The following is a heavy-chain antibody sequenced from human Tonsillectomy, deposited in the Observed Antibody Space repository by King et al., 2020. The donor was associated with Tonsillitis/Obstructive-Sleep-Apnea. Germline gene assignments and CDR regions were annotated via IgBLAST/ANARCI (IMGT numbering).Heavy chain of an antibody. V-gene: IGHV3-23*04. J-gene: IGHJ4*02. CDR2: ISVSGVRT. CDR3: ATSETPDY. CDR1: GFTFSSYS. Sequence: QLVESGGGLVQPGGSLRLSCAASGFTFSSYSMSCVRQAPGKGLEWVSGISVSGVRTYYADSVRGRFTISRDNSKNTLYLQRNSLRAEDTAVYYCATSETPDYWGQGTLVTVSS. D-gene: IGHD2-15*01.